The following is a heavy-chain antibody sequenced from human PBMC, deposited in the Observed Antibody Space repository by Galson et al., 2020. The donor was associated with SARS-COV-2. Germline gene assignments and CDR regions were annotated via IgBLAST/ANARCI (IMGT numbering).Heavy chain of an antibody. J-gene: IGHJ4*02. D-gene: IGHD6-19*01. Sequence: SETLSLTCSLSGGSISSSRHYWGWIRQSPGKGLEWIGTTSYTGNTYYNPSLKSRVSISIDASKKQFFLQLTSMTAADTAVYYCTRVGQWLINGYYDYWGQGKLVAVSS. CDR1: GGSISSSRHY. CDR3: TRVGQWLINGYYDY. V-gene: IGHV4-39*07. CDR2: TSYTGNT.